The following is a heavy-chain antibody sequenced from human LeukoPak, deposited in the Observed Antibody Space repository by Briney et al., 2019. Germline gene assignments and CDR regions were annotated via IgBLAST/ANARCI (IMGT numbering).Heavy chain of an antibody. Sequence: GGSLRLSCAASGFTFSSYGMHWVRQAPGKGLEWVAFIRYDGSNKYYADSVKGRFTISRDNSKNTLYLQMNSLRAEDTAVYYCARGHKYSNSNWFDPWGQGTLVTVSS. CDR1: GFTFSSYG. CDR2: IRYDGSNK. CDR3: ARGHKYSNSNWFDP. V-gene: IGHV3-30*02. D-gene: IGHD4-11*01. J-gene: IGHJ5*02.